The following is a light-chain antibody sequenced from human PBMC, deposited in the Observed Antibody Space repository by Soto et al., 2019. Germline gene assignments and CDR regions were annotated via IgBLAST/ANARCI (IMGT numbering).Light chain of an antibody. CDR3: QHYNSCSPWA. J-gene: IGKJ1*01. V-gene: IGKV1-5*01. CDR2: DAS. Sequence: IRMPQSHSTLSASVGDRVTVTCRASQSVGTWLAWYQQKPGRAPNLLIYDASTLASAVPSRFSGSGSGTEFTLTISSLQSDDFATYYCQHYNSCSPWAFGQGTKVDIK. CDR1: QSVGTW.